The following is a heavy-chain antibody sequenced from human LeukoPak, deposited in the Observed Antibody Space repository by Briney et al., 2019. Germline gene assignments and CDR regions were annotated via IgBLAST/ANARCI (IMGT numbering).Heavy chain of an antibody. CDR1: GFTFTTYA. J-gene: IGHJ6*02. Sequence: NPGGSLRLSCAASGFTFTTYAMSWVRQAPGKGLEWVSYISTGGDYKFYADSLKGRFTVSRDNAKNSLFLQMDSLRAEDTALYYCARSFCTSASCSKGYYYYVMDVWGQGTTVTVSS. V-gene: IGHV3-21*01. CDR2: ISTGGDYK. D-gene: IGHD2-2*01. CDR3: ARSFCTSASCSKGYYYYVMDV.